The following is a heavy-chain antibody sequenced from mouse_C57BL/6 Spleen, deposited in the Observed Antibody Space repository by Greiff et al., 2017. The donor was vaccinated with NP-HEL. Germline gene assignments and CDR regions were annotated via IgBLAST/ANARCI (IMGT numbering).Heavy chain of an antibody. CDR1: GFTFSDYG. J-gene: IGHJ4*01. CDR3: AITGTRGYAMDY. Sequence: DVMLVESGGGLVKPGGSLKLSCAASGFTFSDYGMHWVRQAPEKGLEWVAYISSGSSTIYYADTVKGRFTISRDNAKNTLFLQMTSLRSEDTAMYYCAITGTRGYAMDYWGQGTSVTVSS. CDR2: ISSGSSTI. D-gene: IGHD4-1*01. V-gene: IGHV5-17*01.